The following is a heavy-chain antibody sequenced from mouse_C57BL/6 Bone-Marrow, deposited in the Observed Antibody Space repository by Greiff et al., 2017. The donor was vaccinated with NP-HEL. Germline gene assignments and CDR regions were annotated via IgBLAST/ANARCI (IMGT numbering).Heavy chain of an antibody. Sequence: VQLQQSGPGLVKPSQSLSLTCSVTGYSITSGYYWNWIRQFPGNKLEWMGYISYDGSNNYNPSLKNRISITRDTSKNQFFLKLNSVTTEDTATYYCASIRNWGQGTLVTVSA. CDR1: GYSITSGYY. CDR3: ASIRN. J-gene: IGHJ3*01. V-gene: IGHV3-6*01. CDR2: ISYDGSN.